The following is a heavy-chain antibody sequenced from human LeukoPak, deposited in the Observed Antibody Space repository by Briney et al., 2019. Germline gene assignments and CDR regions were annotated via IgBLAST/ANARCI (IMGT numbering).Heavy chain of an antibody. CDR2: IYYSGST. CDR3: ARQLYSSGWHRAFDI. V-gene: IGHV4-59*08. D-gene: IGHD6-19*01. Sequence: SETLSLTCTVSGGSISSYYWSWIRQPPGKGLEWIGYIYYSGSTNYNPSLKSRVTISVDTSKNQFSLKLSSVTAADTAVYYCARQLYSSGWHRAFDIWGQGTMVTVSS. J-gene: IGHJ3*02. CDR1: GGSISSYY.